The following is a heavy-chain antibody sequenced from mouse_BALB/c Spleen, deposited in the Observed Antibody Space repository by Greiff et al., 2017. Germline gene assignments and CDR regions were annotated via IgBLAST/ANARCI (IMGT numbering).Heavy chain of an antibody. J-gene: IGHJ3*01. CDR3: AREGTSAY. Sequence: EVQLQQSGPGLVKPSQSLSLTCTVTGYSITSDYAWNWIRQFPGNKLEWMGYISYSGSTSYNPSLKSRISITRDTSKNQFFLQLNSVTTEDTATYYCAREGTSAYWGQGTLVTVSA. CDR2: ISYSGST. V-gene: IGHV3-2*02. D-gene: IGHD3-3*01. CDR1: GYSITSDYA.